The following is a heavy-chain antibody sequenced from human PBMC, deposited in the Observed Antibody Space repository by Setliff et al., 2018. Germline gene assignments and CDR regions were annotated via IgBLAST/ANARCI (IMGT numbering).Heavy chain of an antibody. J-gene: IGHJ5*02. CDR1: GYPFTNYG. CDR2: ISTYNGYI. D-gene: IGHD2-2*01. V-gene: IGHV1-18*01. Sequence: ASVKVSCKASGYPFTNYGITWVRQAPGQGLEWLGWISTYNGYIVYAQKLQGRVTMTTDTSANTAYVELRSLRSDDTAVYYCARDRATVVAPPTSTLFDPWGQGTLVTVSS. CDR3: ARDRATVVAPPTSTLFDP.